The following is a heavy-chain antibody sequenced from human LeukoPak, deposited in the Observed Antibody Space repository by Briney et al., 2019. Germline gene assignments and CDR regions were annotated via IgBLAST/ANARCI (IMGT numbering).Heavy chain of an antibody. CDR2: IGLSGGSI. V-gene: IGHV3-21*01. CDR1: GFTFSSYS. CDR3: ARNPAGIGDY. D-gene: IGHD1-26*01. Sequence: PGGSLRLSCATSGFTFSSYSMNWVRQTPGKGLEWVSSIGLSGGSIFYADSVKGRFSISRDNAKNSLYLQMNSLRDEDTAVYYCARNPAGIGDYWGQGTLVTVSS. J-gene: IGHJ4*02.